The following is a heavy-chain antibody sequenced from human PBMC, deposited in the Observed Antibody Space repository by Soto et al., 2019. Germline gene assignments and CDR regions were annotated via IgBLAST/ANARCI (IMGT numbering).Heavy chain of an antibody. D-gene: IGHD3-10*01. CDR2: ISSSSSYI. V-gene: IGHV3-21*01. Sequence: GGSLRLSCAASGFTFSSYSMNWVRQAPGKGLEWVSSISSSSSYIYYADSVKGRFTISRDNAKNSLYLQMNSLRAEDTAVYYCARDSFRGVELPLYYYYMDVWGKGTTVTVSS. CDR1: GFTFSSYS. J-gene: IGHJ6*03. CDR3: ARDSFRGVELPLYYYYMDV.